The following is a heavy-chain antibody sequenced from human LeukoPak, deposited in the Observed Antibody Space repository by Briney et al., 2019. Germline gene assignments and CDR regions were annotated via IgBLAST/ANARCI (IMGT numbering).Heavy chain of an antibody. CDR1: VFTFSCYA. CDR3: ARSPLYDFWSGYSPNYYYYYMDV. Sequence: GGSLRHSCAATVFTFSCYAMHWVRQAPGKGLEYVSAISSNGGSTYYANSVKGRFTISRDNSKNTLYLQMGSLRAEDMAVYYCARSPLYDFWSGYSPNYYYYYMDVWGKGTTVTVSS. CDR2: ISSNGGST. V-gene: IGHV3-64*01. D-gene: IGHD3-3*01. J-gene: IGHJ6*03.